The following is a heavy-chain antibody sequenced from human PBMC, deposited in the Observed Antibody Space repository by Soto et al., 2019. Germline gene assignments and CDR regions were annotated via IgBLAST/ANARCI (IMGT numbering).Heavy chain of an antibody. CDR2: MEPSTGRT. D-gene: IGHD1-7*01. J-gene: IGHJ6*02. V-gene: IGHV1-8*01. CDR1: GYSFTSLD. CDR3: ARDRIPDNWNYATMDV. Sequence: QVQLVQSGAEVREPGASVKVSCKASGYSFTSLDINWVRQTAGQGLEWMGWMEPSTGRTGYAQKFQGRVTITADESTSTAYMELSSLRSEDTAVYYCARDRIPDNWNYATMDVWGQGTTVTVSS.